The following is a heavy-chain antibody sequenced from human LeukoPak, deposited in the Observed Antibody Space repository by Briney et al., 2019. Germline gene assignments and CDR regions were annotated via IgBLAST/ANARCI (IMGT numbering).Heavy chain of an antibody. CDR2: INRNSGST. CDR3: ARGLVERAGIAVAGS. CDR1: GYTFTGYY. D-gene: IGHD6-19*01. J-gene: IGHJ4*02. V-gene: IGHV1-2*02. Sequence: ASVKVSCKASGYTFTGYYMHWVRQAPGQGLAWMGWINRNSGSTNYAQKFQGRVTMTRDTSISTAYMELSRLRSDDTAVYYWARGLVERAGIAVAGSWGQGTLVTVSS.